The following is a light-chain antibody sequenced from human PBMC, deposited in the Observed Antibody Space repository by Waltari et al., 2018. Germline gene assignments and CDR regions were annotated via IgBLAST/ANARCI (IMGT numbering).Light chain of an antibody. J-gene: IGKJ2*01. V-gene: IGKV1-39*01. CDR2: AAS. CDR1: QSIGKY. Sequence: DIQMTQSPSTLSAFVGDRVIITCRTSQSIGKYLNWYQQKPGKAPKLLIYAASSLHSGVSSRFSGSGSGTDFTLTISSLQPEDFASYYCQQSDTIPHSFGQGTKLQIK. CDR3: QQSDTIPHS.